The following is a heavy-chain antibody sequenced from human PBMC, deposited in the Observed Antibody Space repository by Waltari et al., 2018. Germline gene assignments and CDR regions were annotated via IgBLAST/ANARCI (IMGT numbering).Heavy chain of an antibody. CDR1: GYSISSGYY. D-gene: IGHD6-13*01. V-gene: IGHV4-38-2*01. CDR3: ARGQYSSSWFYDYGMDV. Sequence: QVQLQESGPGLVKPSETLSLTCAVSGYSISSGYYWGWIRQPPGKGLEWIGSIYHSGSTYYNPSLKSRVTIAVDTSKTQFSLKLGSVTAADTAVYYCARGQYSSSWFYDYGMDVWGQGTTVTVSS. J-gene: IGHJ6*02. CDR2: IYHSGST.